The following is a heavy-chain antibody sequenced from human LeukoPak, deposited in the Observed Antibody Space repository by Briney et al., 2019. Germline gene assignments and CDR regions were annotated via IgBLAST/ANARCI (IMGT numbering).Heavy chain of an antibody. CDR1: GGSISTSNYY. J-gene: IGHJ5*02. V-gene: IGHV4-39*07. Sequence: SETLSLTCTVSGGSISTSNYYWGWIRQPPGKGLEWIGTIYYSGSTYYDPSLKSRVTISVDTSKNQFSLKLSSVTAADTAVYYCARDILYSSSKVYNWFDPWGQGTLVTVSS. D-gene: IGHD6-6*01. CDR2: IYYSGST. CDR3: ARDILYSSSKVYNWFDP.